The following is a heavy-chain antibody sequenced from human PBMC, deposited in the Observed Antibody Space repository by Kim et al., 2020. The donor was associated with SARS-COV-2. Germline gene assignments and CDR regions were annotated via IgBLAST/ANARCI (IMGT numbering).Heavy chain of an antibody. D-gene: IGHD3-3*01. J-gene: IGHJ4*02. V-gene: IGHV3-48*03. CDR3: ARDNYDFWSGYHRPFDY. Sequence: VKGRFTNTRDNAKNSLYLQMNSLRAEDTAVYYCARDNYDFWSGYHRPFDYWGQGTLVTVSS.